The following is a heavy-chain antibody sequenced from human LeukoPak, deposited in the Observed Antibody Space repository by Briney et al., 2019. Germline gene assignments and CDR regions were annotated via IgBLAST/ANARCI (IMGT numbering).Heavy chain of an antibody. CDR2: IYYSGST. V-gene: IGHV4-59*12. D-gene: IGHD5-18*01. CDR3: ARGNSYGYTFDY. Sequence: SETLSLTCTVSGGSISSYYWSWIRQPPGKGLEWIGYIYYSGSTNYNPSLKSRVTMSVDTSKNQFSLKLSSVTAADTAVYYCARGNSYGYTFDYWGQGTLVTVSS. J-gene: IGHJ4*02. CDR1: GGSISSYY.